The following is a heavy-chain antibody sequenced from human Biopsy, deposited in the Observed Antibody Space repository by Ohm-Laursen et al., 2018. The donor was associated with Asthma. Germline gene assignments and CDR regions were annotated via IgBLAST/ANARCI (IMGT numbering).Heavy chain of an antibody. J-gene: IGHJ3*02. CDR2: INASIGNT. Sequence: ATVYISCKASGYIFTNYAVHWVRQAAGHRLGWMGWINASIGNTKYSQKFQGRVTISRNTSANTAYMDLSCLRTEDTAVYYLARTYYDVLTGQVNDAFAMWGQGTMVTVSS. CDR3: ARTYYDVLTGQVNDAFAM. V-gene: IGHV1-3*01. CDR1: GYIFTNYA. D-gene: IGHD3-9*01.